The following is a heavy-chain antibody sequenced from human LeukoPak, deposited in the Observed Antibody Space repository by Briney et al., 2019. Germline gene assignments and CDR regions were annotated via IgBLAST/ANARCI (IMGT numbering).Heavy chain of an antibody. CDR1: GGSISRHY. CDR3: ARAKAAGSYDF. D-gene: IGHD6-13*01. J-gene: IGHJ4*02. Sequence: PSETLSLTCSVSGGSISRHYWTWLRQPPGKGLEWIGYTHFSGSTNYNPSLKSRATTSLDRAKNQISLTLTSVSAADTAVYFCARAKAAGSYDFWGQGTLVTVSS. V-gene: IGHV4-59*11. CDR2: THFSGST.